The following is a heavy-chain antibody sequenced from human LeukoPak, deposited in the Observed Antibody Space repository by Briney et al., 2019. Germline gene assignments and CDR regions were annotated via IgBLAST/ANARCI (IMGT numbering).Heavy chain of an antibody. CDR3: ARTTEEYYGSGKFRKYYSYYYYMDV. CDR1: SGSFRTYY. Sequence: SETLSLTCTVSSGSFRTYYWSWIRQPPGKGLEWIGYIFYNEGTSYNPSLKSRVTISVDTSKNQFSLKLNSVTAADTAVYYCARTTEEYYGSGKFRKYYSYYYYMDVWGKGTTVTVSS. J-gene: IGHJ6*03. CDR2: IFYNEGT. D-gene: IGHD3-10*01. V-gene: IGHV4-59*01.